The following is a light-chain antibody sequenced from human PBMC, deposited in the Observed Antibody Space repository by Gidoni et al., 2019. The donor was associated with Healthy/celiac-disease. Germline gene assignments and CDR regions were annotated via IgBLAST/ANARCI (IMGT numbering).Light chain of an antibody. CDR1: QSVLSSSNNKNY. Sequence: DIVITPSPASLAVSLGERATINCKSSQSVLSSSNNKNYLSWYQQKPGQPPKLLIYWASTRESGVPDRFSGSGSGTDFTLTISSLQAEDVAVYYCQQYYSTPLTFGGGTKVEIK. CDR3: QQYYSTPLT. CDR2: WAS. J-gene: IGKJ4*02. V-gene: IGKV4-1*01.